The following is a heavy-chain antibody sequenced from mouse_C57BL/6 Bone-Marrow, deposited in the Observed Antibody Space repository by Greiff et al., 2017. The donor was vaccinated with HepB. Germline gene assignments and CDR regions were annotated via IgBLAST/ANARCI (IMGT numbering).Heavy chain of an antibody. V-gene: IGHV1-64*01. D-gene: IGHD4-1*01. CDR3: ARVTGTMFAY. Sequence: VQLQQSGAELVKPGASVKLSCKASGYTFTSYWMHWVKQRPGQGLEWIGMIHPNSGSTNYNEKFKSKAILTVDKSSSTAYMQLSSLTSEDSAVYYCARVTGTMFAYWGQGTLVTVSA. CDR1: GYTFTSYW. CDR2: IHPNSGST. J-gene: IGHJ3*01.